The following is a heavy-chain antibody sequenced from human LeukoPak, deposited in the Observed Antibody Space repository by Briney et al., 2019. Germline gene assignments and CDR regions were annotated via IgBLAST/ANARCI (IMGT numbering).Heavy chain of an antibody. CDR2: IDASGGST. V-gene: IGHV3-23*01. Sequence: SGGPLRLSCAASGFTFGSYAMTWVRQAPGKGLEWVSSIDASGGSTYYADSVKGRFTISRDNAKKSLYLEMNNLRAEDTAVYYCATDGAGFDTWGQGVLVTVSS. CDR1: GFTFGSYA. J-gene: IGHJ5*02. CDR3: ATDGAGFDT.